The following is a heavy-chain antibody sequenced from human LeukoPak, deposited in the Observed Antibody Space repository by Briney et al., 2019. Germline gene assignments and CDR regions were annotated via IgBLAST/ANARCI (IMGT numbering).Heavy chain of an antibody. J-gene: IGHJ4*02. Sequence: SETLSLTCTVSGGAISSYYWSWIRQPPGKGLEWIAYIHYSGNTNYSPSLKSRVTVSVDTSKNQSSLRLTSVTAADTAVYYCARSGTVTNFDYWGQGTLVSVSS. V-gene: IGHV4-59*01. D-gene: IGHD4-17*01. CDR1: GGAISSYY. CDR2: IHYSGNT. CDR3: ARSGTVTNFDY.